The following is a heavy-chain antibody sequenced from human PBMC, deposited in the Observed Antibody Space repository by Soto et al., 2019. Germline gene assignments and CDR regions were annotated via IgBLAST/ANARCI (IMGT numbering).Heavy chain of an antibody. CDR1: GGSISSGDYY. D-gene: IGHD3-10*01. CDR3: ARLTLWFGELGWFDP. V-gene: IGHV4-30-4*01. J-gene: IGHJ5*02. CDR2: IYYSGST. Sequence: QVQLQESGPGLVKPSQTLSLTCTVSGGSISSGDYYWSWIRQPPGKGLEWIGYIYYSGSTYYNPSLKSRVTISVDTSKNQFSLKLSSVTAADTAVYYCARLTLWFGELGWFDPWGQGTLVTVSS.